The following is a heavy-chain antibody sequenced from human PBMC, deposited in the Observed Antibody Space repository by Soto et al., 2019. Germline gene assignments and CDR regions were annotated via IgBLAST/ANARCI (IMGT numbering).Heavy chain of an antibody. CDR1: GGSISSYY. V-gene: IGHV4-59*01. J-gene: IGHJ6*02. CDR3: AGSTLGWSGYDSRYYGMDV. D-gene: IGHD3-3*01. Sequence: PSETLSLTCTVSGGSISSYYWSWIRQPPGKGLEWIGYIYYSGSTNYNPSLKSRVTISVDTSKNQFSLELSSVTAADTAVYYCAGSTLGWSGYDSRYYGMDVWGQGTTVTVSS. CDR2: IYYSGST.